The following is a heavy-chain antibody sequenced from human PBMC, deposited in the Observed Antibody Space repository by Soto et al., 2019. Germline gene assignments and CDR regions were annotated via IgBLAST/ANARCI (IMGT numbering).Heavy chain of an antibody. CDR3: DSTGYHFDY. V-gene: IGHV4-39*07. CDR1: GGSISSSSYF. CDR2: IYYSGST. D-gene: IGHD3-22*01. Sequence: SETLSLTCTVSGGSISSSSYFWGWIRQPPGKGLEWIGNIYYSGSTYYNASLKSRVTISVDRSKNQFSLKLSSVTAADTAVYYYDSTGYHFDYWGQGTLVTVSS. J-gene: IGHJ4*02.